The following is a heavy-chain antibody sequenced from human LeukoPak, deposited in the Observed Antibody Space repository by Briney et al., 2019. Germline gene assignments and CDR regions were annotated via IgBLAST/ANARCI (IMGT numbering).Heavy chain of an antibody. D-gene: IGHD3-22*01. CDR1: GDSVSSNSAA. CDR3: SREGSTFYYDSGAYYAALDF. J-gene: IGHJ3*01. V-gene: IGHV6-1*01. Sequence: SQTLSLTCAISGDSVSSNSAAWNWIRQSPSRGLGWLGRTYFRSKWYYEYAVSVRSRITINADTSKNHLSLQVNSVTPGDTAVYYCSREGSTFYYDSGAYYAALDFWGQGTKVIVSS. CDR2: TYFRSKWYY.